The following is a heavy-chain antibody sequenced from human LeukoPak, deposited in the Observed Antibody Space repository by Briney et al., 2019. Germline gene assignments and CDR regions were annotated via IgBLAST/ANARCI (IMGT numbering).Heavy chain of an antibody. Sequence: GGSLRLSCAASGFTFSSYAMSWVRQAPGKGLEWVSAISGSGGSTYYADSVKGRSTISRDNSKNTLYLQMNSLRAEDTAVYYCAKFPGIAVAEDAFDIWGQGTMVTVSS. CDR2: ISGSGGST. V-gene: IGHV3-23*01. CDR3: AKFPGIAVAEDAFDI. J-gene: IGHJ3*02. CDR1: GFTFSSYA. D-gene: IGHD6-19*01.